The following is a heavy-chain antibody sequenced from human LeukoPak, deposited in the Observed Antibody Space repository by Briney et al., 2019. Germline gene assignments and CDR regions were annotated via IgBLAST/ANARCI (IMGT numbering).Heavy chain of an antibody. V-gene: IGHV1-58*01. J-gene: IGHJ4*02. CDR3: AADGVAAAGSYYFDY. D-gene: IGHD6-13*01. CDR2: IVVGSGNT. CDR1: GFTFTRSA. Sequence: SVKVSCKASGFTFTRSAVQWVRQARRQRLEWTGWIVVGSGNTNYAQKFQERVTITRDMSTSTAYMELSSLRSEDTAVYYCAADGVAAAGSYYFDYWGQGTLVTVSS.